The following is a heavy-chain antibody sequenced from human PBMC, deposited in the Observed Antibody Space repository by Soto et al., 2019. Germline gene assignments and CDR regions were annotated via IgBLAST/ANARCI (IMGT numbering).Heavy chain of an antibody. Sequence: QVQLQESGPGLVKPSETLSLTCTVSGGSISGGIYYWSWVRQSPGQGLEWIGYIFHSGSTFYNPSLGSRVTISVDTSKNQFSRRLSTLTAADTAGYYCAREIIPLTTDWYFDLWGRGTLVTGSS. D-gene: IGHD1-26*01. J-gene: IGHJ2*01. CDR3: AREIIPLTTDWYFDL. V-gene: IGHV4-30-4*01. CDR2: IFHSGST. CDR1: GGSISGGIYY.